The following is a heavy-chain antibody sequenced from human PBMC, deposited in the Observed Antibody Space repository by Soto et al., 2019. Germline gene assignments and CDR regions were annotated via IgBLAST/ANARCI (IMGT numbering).Heavy chain of an antibody. V-gene: IGHV1-69*13. CDR3: VKDKWYNNTWYLDY. CDR2: IIPKFGTT. J-gene: IGHJ4*02. D-gene: IGHD6-13*01. Sequence: SVTVSCEASGATFSSYGSSWVRQAPGQGLEFMGGIIPKFGTTNYAQKFRGRVTITADESTSTAYMELSSLRSEDTALYYCVKDKWYNNTWYLDYWGQGTLVTVSS. CDR1: GATFSSYG.